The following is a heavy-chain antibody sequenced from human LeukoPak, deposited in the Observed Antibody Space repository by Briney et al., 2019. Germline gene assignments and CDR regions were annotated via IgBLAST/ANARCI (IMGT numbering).Heavy chain of an antibody. CDR3: ARRLGGAGYGSSWAHDY. Sequence: GESLKISCKGSGYSFTSYWIGWVRQMPGKGLEWMVISYPGDSDTRYSPSFQGQVTTSAVKCISTAYMQWSSLKASDTAMYYCARRLGGAGYGSSWAHDYWGQGTLVTVSS. D-gene: IGHD6-13*01. CDR1: GYSFTSYW. J-gene: IGHJ4*02. V-gene: IGHV5-51*01. CDR2: SYPGDSDT.